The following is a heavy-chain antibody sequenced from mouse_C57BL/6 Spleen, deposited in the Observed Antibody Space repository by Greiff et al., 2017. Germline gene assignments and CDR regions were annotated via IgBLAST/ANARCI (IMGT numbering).Heavy chain of an antibody. D-gene: IGHD1-1*01. V-gene: IGHV1-61*01. CDR3: ARRKDGSSHGY. J-gene: IGHJ2*01. Sequence: QVQLQQSGAELVRPGSSVKLSCKASGYTFTSYWMDWVKQRPGQGLEWIGNIYPSDSETHYNQKFKDKATLTVDKSSSTAYMQLSSLTSEDSAVYYCARRKDGSSHGYWGQGTTLTVSS. CDR2: IYPSDSET. CDR1: GYTFTSYW.